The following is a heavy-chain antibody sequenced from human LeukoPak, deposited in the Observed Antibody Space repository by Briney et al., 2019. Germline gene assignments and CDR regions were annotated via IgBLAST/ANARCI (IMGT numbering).Heavy chain of an antibody. J-gene: IGHJ4*02. CDR2: IYYSGST. D-gene: IGHD3-22*01. CDR3: AANYYDSSGYRDPFDY. V-gene: IGHV4-39*01. CDR1: GGSISSSSYY. Sequence: SETLSLTCTVSGGSISSSSYYWGWIRQPPGKGLEWIGSIYYSGSTYYNPSLKSRVTISVDTSKNQFSLKLSSVTAADTAVYYCAANYYDSSGYRDPFDYWGQGTLVTVSS.